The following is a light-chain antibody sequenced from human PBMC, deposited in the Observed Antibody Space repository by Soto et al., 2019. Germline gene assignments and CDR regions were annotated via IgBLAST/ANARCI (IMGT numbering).Light chain of an antibody. J-gene: IGKJ5*01. V-gene: IGKV3-20*01. CDR3: QQYGSSIT. Sequence: ELVLTQSPGTLSLSPGERATLSCRASPSVSSSYLAWYKQKPGQAPRLLIYGASSRATGIPDRFSGSGSGTDFTLTISRLQPEDFAVYYCQQYGSSITFGQGTRLEIK. CDR2: GAS. CDR1: PSVSSSY.